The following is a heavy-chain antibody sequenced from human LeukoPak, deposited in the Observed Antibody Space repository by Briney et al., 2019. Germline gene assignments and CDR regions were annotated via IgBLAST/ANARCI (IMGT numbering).Heavy chain of an antibody. CDR3: ARGGYNWKGAYVDV. Sequence: SETLSLTCTVSGGSISSYYWSWIRQPPGKGLEWIGYIYYSGSTNYNPSLKSRVTISVDTSKNQFSLKLSSVTAADTAVYYCARGGYNWKGAYVDVWDKGTTVTVSS. D-gene: IGHD1-20*01. CDR2: IYYSGST. CDR1: GGSISSYY. J-gene: IGHJ6*03. V-gene: IGHV4-59*12.